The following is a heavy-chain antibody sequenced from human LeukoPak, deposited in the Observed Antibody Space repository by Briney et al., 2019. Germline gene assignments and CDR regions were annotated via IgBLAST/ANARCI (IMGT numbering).Heavy chain of an antibody. J-gene: IGHJ4*02. CDR2: IYSGDSDT. Sequence: GESLKISCKGSGYRFISYWIGWVRQMPGKGLEWMGIIYSGDSDTRYSPSLQGQVTISADKSISTAYLQWSSLKASDTAMYYCARHQYYYDSGSFSAIDYWGQGTLVTVSS. CDR1: GYRFISYW. D-gene: IGHD3-10*01. V-gene: IGHV5-51*01. CDR3: ARHQYYYDSGSFSAIDY.